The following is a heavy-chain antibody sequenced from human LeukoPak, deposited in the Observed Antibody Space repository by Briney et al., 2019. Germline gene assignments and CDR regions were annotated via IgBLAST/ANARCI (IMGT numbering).Heavy chain of an antibody. J-gene: IGHJ4*02. CDR2: IYTGGSP. D-gene: IGHD3-10*01. CDR3: VPLTDGSVDY. Sequence: PGGSLRLSCAASRFTVSTNYMTWVRQAPGKGLEWVSMIYTGGSPYYADSVKGRFTISRDNSKNTLNLQMSSLRAEDTAVYYCVPLTDGSVDYWGQGTLVTVSS. CDR1: RFTVSTNY. V-gene: IGHV3-66*01.